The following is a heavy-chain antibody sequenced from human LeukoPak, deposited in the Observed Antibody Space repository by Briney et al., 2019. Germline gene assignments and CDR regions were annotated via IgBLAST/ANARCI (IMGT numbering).Heavy chain of an antibody. V-gene: IGHV1-18*01. CDR2: ISAYNGNT. CDR3: AVNWNDVPFDY. CDR1: GYTFTSYG. D-gene: IGHD1-1*01. J-gene: IGHJ4*02. Sequence: ASVRVSCKASGYTFTSYGISWVRQAPGQGLEWMGWISAYNGNTNYAQKLQGRVTMTTDTSTSTAYMELRSLRSDDTAVYYCAVNWNDVPFDYWGQGTLVTVSS.